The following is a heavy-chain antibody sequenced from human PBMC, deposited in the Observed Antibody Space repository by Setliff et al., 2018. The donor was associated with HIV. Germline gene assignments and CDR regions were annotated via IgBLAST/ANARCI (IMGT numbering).Heavy chain of an antibody. J-gene: IGHJ4*02. CDR1: GFTFSRYE. V-gene: IGHV3-48*03. CDR3: AKNDILTGYYKGVDY. CDR2: ISSSGGTI. Sequence: GGSLRLSCAASGFTFSRYEMNWVRQAPGKGLEWVSYISSSGGTIYYADSVKGRFTISRDNAKNSLYLQMNSLRAEDTAVYYCAKNDILTGYYKGVDYWGQGTLVTAPQ. D-gene: IGHD3-9*01.